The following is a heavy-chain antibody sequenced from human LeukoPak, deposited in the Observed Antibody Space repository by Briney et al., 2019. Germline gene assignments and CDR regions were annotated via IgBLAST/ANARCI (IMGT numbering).Heavy chain of an antibody. D-gene: IGHD4-17*01. CDR1: GGSISSSNW. V-gene: IGHV4-4*02. J-gene: IGHJ4*02. CDR3: ASISYGDYDTYYFDY. CDR2: IYHSGST. Sequence: SETLSLTCAVSGGSISSSNWWSWVRQPPGKGLEWFGEIYHSGSTNYNPSLKSRVTISVDKSKNQFSLKLSSMTAADTAVYYCASISYGDYDTYYFDYWGQGTLVTVSS.